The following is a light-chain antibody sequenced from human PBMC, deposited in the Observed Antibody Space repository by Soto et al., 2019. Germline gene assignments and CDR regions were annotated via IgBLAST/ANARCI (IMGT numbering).Light chain of an antibody. CDR3: SSYTSSSTFYV. CDR1: SSDVGGYNY. CDR2: DVS. J-gene: IGLJ1*01. Sequence: QSVLTQPASVSGSPGQSITISCTGTSSDVGGYNYVSWYQQHPGKAPKLMIYDVSNRTSGVSNRFSGSKSGNTASLTISGLQAEDEAEYYCSSYTSSSTFYVFGTGTKVTVL. V-gene: IGLV2-14*01.